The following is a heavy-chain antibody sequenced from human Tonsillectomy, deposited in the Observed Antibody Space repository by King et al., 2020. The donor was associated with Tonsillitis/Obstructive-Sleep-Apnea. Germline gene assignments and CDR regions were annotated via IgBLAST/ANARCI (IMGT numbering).Heavy chain of an antibody. D-gene: IGHD1-7*01. J-gene: IGHJ6*03. CDR3: ARDSLNYANYYYMDV. V-gene: IGHV1-69*01. Sequence: QLVQSGAEVKKPGSSVKVSCKASGGTFSSYAISWVRQAPGQGLEWMGGIIPIFGTANYAQKFQGRVTITADESPSTAYMELSSLRSEDTAVYYCARDSLNYANYYYMDVWGKGTTVTVSS. CDR2: IIPIFGTA. CDR1: GGTFSSYA.